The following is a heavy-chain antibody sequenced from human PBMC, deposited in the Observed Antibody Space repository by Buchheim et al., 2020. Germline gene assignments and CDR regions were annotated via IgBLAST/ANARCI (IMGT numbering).Heavy chain of an antibody. CDR3: AGGSDYEDY. D-gene: IGHD5-12*01. CDR2: IYHSGST. CDR1: GFTFSDYY. Sequence: QVQLVESGGGLVKPGGSLRLSCAASGFTFSDYYWSWIRQAPGKGLEWIGYIYHSGSTYYNPSLKSRVTISVDRSKNQFSLKLSSVTAADTAVYYCAGGSDYEDYWGQGTL. V-gene: IGHV4-30-2*01. J-gene: IGHJ4*02.